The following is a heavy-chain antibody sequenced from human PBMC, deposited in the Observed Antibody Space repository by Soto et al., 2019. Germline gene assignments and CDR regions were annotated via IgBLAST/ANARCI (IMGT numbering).Heavy chain of an antibody. V-gene: IGHV3-23*04. CDR1: GFTFDDYA. J-gene: IGHJ6*02. CDR3: AGCRPPLYYCYGMDV. Sequence: EGQLVESGGGLVQPGRSLRLSCAASGFTFDDYAMHWVRQAPGKGLEWVSAISGSGGSTYYADSLKGRFTISRDNSKNPLALQMNSLRAEDTAVHYCAGCRPPLYYCYGMDVWGQGTPVTVSS. CDR2: ISGSGGST.